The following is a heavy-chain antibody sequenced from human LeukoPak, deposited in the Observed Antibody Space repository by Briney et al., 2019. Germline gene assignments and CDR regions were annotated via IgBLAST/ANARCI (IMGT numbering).Heavy chain of an antibody. V-gene: IGHV3-21*01. D-gene: IGHD3-16*01. J-gene: IGHJ4*02. CDR2: ISSSSSII. CDR1: GFTFSSYS. Sequence: GGSLRLSCAASGFTFSSYSMNWVRQAPGKGLEWVSSISSSSSIIYYADSVKGRFTISRDNAKNSLYLQMNSLRAEDTAVYYCARDLFDDYSLDYWDQGTLVTVSS. CDR3: ARDLFDDYSLDY.